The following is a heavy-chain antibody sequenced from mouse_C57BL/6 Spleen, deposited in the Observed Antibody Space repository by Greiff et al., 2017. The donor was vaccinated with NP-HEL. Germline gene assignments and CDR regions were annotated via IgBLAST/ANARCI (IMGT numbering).Heavy chain of an antibody. CDR3: ARGTVVAPPYAMDY. J-gene: IGHJ4*01. CDR2: IYPRDGST. Sequence: VQRVESGPELVKPGASVKLSCKASGYTFTSYDINWVKQRPGQGLEWIGWIYPRDGSTKYNEKFKGKATLTVDTSSSTAYMELHSLTSEDSAVYFCARGTVVAPPYAMDYWGQGTSVTVSS. CDR1: GYTFTSYD. D-gene: IGHD1-1*01. V-gene: IGHV1-85*01.